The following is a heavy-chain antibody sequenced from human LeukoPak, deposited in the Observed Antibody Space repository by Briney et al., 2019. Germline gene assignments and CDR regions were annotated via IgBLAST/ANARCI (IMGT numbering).Heavy chain of an antibody. CDR1: GYTFTSYY. J-gene: IGHJ6*03. CDR3: ARGRVGATPYYYMDV. Sequence: ASVKVSCKASGYTFTSYYMHWVRQAPGQGLEWMGIINPSDGSTSYAQKFQGRLTMTRDTSTSTVYMELSSLRSEDTAVYYCARGRVGATPYYYMDVWGKGTTVTVSS. CDR2: INPSDGST. V-gene: IGHV1-46*01. D-gene: IGHD1-26*01.